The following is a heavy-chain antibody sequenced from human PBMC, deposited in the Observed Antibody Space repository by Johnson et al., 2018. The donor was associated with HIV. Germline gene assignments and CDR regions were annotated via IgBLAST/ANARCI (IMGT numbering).Heavy chain of an antibody. CDR3: ARAPEVRGIDAFDF. Sequence: QVQLVESGGGLVNPGGSLRLSCAASGFTFSDYYMSWTRQAPGTGLEWVSYISSTGNTMYFADSVKGRFTIFRDNTKNSLWLQMNSLRAEDTAVYYCARAPEVRGIDAFDFWGQGTMVTVSS. V-gene: IGHV3-11*04. CDR2: ISSTGNTM. D-gene: IGHD3-10*01. CDR1: GFTFSDYY. J-gene: IGHJ3*01.